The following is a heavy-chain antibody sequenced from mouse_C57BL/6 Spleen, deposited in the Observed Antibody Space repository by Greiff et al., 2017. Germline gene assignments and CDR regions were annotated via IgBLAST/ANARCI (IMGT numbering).Heavy chain of an antibody. V-gene: IGHV1-53*01. Sequence: VHLQQPGTELVKPGASVKLSCKASGYTFTSYWMHWVKQRPGQGLEWIGNINPSNGGTNYNEKFKSKATLTVDKSSSTAYMQLSSLTSEDSAVYYCARGITTVVAEDYFDYWGQGTTLTVS. CDR2: INPSNGGT. CDR1: GYTFTSYW. D-gene: IGHD1-1*01. CDR3: ARGITTVVAEDYFDY. J-gene: IGHJ2*01.